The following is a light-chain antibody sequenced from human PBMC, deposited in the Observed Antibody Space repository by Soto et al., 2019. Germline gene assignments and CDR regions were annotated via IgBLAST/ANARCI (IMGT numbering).Light chain of an antibody. CDR3: QQCGSSPPYT. CDR1: QSVSSSY. V-gene: IGKV3-20*01. Sequence: EIVLTQSPGTLSLSPGERATLSCRASQSVSSSYLAWYQQKPGQAPRLLLYGASSRATGIPDRFSGSGSGTDVTLTISRLEPEDFAVYYCQQCGSSPPYTFGQGTKLEIK. CDR2: GAS. J-gene: IGKJ2*01.